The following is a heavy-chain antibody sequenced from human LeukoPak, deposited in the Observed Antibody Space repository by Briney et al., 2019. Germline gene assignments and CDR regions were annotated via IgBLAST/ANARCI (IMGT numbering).Heavy chain of an antibody. D-gene: IGHD6-6*01. CDR1: GFTFSTYW. V-gene: IGHV3-7*01. Sequence: GGSLRLSCAASGFTFSTYWMSWVRQAPGKGLEWVAYIKQDGSEKYYVDSVKGRFTISRDNAKNSLYLQMNSLRAEDTAVYYCARVRAARPGYYYMDVWGKGTTVTVSS. J-gene: IGHJ6*03. CDR2: IKQDGSEK. CDR3: ARVRAARPGYYYMDV.